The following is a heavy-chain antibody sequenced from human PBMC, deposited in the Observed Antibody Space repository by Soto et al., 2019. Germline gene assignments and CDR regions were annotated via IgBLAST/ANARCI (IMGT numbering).Heavy chain of an antibody. Sequence: GGSLRLSCAASGFTFGDYAMHWVRQVPGRGLEWVSGVSWTNISFGYADSVKGRFTISRDNAKNSLYLQMNSLRREDTAFYYCAKDRNTAMVTGDFDYWGHGTLLTAPQ. V-gene: IGHV3-9*01. J-gene: IGHJ4*01. CDR3: AKDRNTAMVTGDFDY. CDR2: VSWTNISF. CDR1: GFTFGDYA. D-gene: IGHD5-18*01.